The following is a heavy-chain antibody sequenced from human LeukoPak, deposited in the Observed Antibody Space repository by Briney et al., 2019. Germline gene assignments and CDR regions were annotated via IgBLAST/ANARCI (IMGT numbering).Heavy chain of an antibody. J-gene: IGHJ4*02. CDR3: AKGSCETSYSFDY. D-gene: IGHD1-1*01. V-gene: IGHV3-21*04. CDR2: ISSSSSYI. CDR1: GFTFSSYS. Sequence: PGGSLRLSCAASGFTFSSYSMNWVRQAPGKGLEGVSSISSSSSYIYYADSVKGRFTISRDNAKNSLYLQMNSLRAEDTAVYYCAKGSCETSYSFDYWGQGTLVTVSS.